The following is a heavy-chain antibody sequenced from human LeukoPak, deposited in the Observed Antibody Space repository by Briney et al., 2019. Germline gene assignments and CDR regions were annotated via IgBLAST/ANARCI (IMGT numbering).Heavy chain of an antibody. V-gene: IGHV4-38-2*02. CDR1: GYSISSGYY. D-gene: IGHD1-14*01. CDR3: ARLGLNLGNPDY. CDR2: MFHSGST. J-gene: IGHJ4*02. Sequence: SETLSLTCTLSGYSISSGYYWGCIRQPPGKGLEWIASMFHSGSTYYNPSLKSRVTISVDTAKNQFSLKLSSMTGADTAVYYCARLGLNLGNPDYWGQGTLVTVSS.